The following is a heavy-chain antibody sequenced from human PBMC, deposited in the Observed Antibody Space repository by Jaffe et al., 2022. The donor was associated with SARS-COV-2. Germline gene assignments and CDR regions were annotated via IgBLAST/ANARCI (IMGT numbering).Heavy chain of an antibody. V-gene: IGHV3-30*04. Sequence: QVQLVESGGGVVQPGRSLRLSCAASGFTFSSYAMHWVRQAPGKGLEWVAVISYDGSNKYYADSVKGRFTISRDNSKNTLYLQMNSLRAEDTAVYYCARERGGDTVDIVATIMYYYYMDVWGKGTTVTVSS. CDR2: ISYDGSNK. D-gene: IGHD5-12*01. J-gene: IGHJ6*03. CDR3: ARERGGDTVDIVATIMYYYYMDV. CDR1: GFTFSSYA.